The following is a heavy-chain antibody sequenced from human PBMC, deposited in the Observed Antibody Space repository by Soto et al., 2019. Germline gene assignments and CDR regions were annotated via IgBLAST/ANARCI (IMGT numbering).Heavy chain of an antibody. CDR3: AGGRARAVIRNGGDYYYYGMDV. Sequence: QVQLVQSGAEVKKPGSSVKVSCKASGGTLNNFAISWARQAPGQGLEWMGGIIPSFVATNYAQKFQGSVTIIADESTSTAYMELSSLRSEDTAVYYCAGGRARAVIRNGGDYYYYGMDVWGQGTTVTVSS. V-gene: IGHV1-69*01. J-gene: IGHJ6*02. D-gene: IGHD3-10*01. CDR1: GGTLNNFA. CDR2: IIPSFVAT.